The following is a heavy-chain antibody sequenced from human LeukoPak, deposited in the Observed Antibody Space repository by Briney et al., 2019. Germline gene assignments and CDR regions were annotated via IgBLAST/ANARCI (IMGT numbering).Heavy chain of an antibody. CDR2: IYYSGST. V-gene: IGHV4-59*01. CDR3: ARARIRWDFTFDI. CDR1: GGSISSYY. J-gene: IGHJ3*02. Sequence: SETLSLTCTVSGGSISSYYWSWIRQPPGKGLEWIGYIYYSGSTNYNPSLKSRVTISVDTSKNQFSLKLSSVTAADTAVYYCARARIRWDFTFDIWGQGTMVTVSS. D-gene: IGHD1-26*01.